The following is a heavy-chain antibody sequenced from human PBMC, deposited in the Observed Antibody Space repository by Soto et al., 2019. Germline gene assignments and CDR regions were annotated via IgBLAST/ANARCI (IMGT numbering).Heavy chain of an antibody. Sequence: SETLSLTCAVSSGSISSSNWWSWVRQPPGKGLEWIGEIYHSGSTNYNPSLKSRVTISVDKSKNQFSLKLSSVTAADTAVYYCARGNTMVRGVIGWFDPWGQGTLVTVSS. CDR3: ARGNTMVRGVIGWFDP. CDR2: IYHSGST. D-gene: IGHD3-10*01. V-gene: IGHV4-4*02. CDR1: SGSISSSNW. J-gene: IGHJ5*02.